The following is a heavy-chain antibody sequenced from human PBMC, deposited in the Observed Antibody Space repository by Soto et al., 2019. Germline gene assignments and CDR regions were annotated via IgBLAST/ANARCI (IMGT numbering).Heavy chain of an antibody. CDR3: VRDHRWAFDI. CDR1: GFTFRDYA. Sequence: EVQLVESGGGLVQPGGSLRVSCIDSGFTFRDYAFNWVRQAPGKGLEWVSYISVGGGSIFYADSVKGRVTISRDDARNSVYLQMNTLRHEDTAVYHCVRDHRWAFDIWGQGTVVTVSS. D-gene: IGHD2-15*01. CDR2: ISVGGGSI. V-gene: IGHV3-48*02. J-gene: IGHJ3*02.